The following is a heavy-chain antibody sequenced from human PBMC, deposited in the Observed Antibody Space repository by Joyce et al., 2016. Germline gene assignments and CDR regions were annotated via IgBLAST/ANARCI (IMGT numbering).Heavy chain of an antibody. CDR2: ISGVRRET. Sequence: QVQLVQSGAEVKKPGASVKVSCKASGYSFTTHALHWVRQAPGQSPEWMVWISGVRRETKYSQKFQGRLSISRDTSATTVYMEMSSLRSEDTAVYYCARDRREQHFYFYGMDVWGQGTTVTVSS. D-gene: IGHD1/OR15-1a*01. CDR1: GYSFTTHA. CDR3: ARDRREQHFYFYGMDV. V-gene: IGHV1-3*01. J-gene: IGHJ6*02.